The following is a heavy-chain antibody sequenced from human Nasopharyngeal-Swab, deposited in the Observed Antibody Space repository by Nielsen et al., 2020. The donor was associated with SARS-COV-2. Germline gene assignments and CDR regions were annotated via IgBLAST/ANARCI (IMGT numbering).Heavy chain of an antibody. V-gene: IGHV3-48*04. CDR3: ARDGQRNCSGGSCYHYYYYGMDV. J-gene: IGHJ6*02. CDR1: GFTFSSYS. Sequence: GALRLSCAASGFTFSSYSLNWVRQAPGKGLEWVSYISSGSSTIYYADSVKGRFTISRDNAKNSLYLQMNSLRAEDTAVYYCARDGQRNCSGGSCYHYYYYGMDVWGQGTTVTVSS. D-gene: IGHD2-15*01. CDR2: ISSGSSTI.